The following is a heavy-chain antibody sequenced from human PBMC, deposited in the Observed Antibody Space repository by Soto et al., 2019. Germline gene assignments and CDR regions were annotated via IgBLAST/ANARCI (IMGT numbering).Heavy chain of an antibody. Sequence: SETLSLTCTVSGGSISSYYWSWIRQPPGKGLEWIGYIYYSGSTNYNPSLKSRVTISVDTSKNQFSLKLSSVTAADTAVYYCARESGYSYGLLDYWGQGTLVTVSS. CDR1: GGSISSYY. V-gene: IGHV4-59*01. J-gene: IGHJ4*02. CDR3: ARESGYSYGLLDY. CDR2: IYYSGST. D-gene: IGHD5-18*01.